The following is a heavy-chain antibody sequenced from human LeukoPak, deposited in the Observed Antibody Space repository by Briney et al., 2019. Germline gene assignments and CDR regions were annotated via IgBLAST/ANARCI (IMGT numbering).Heavy chain of an antibody. CDR2: IYYSGST. D-gene: IGHD6-13*01. CDR3: ARLLYISSWEPFDC. Sequence: PSETLSLTCTVSGGSISSSSYYWGWIRQPPGKGLEWIGSIYYSGSTYYNPSLKSRVTISVDTSKNQFSLKLSSVTAADTAVYYRARLLYISSWEPFDCWGQGTLVIVSS. CDR1: GGSISSSSYY. J-gene: IGHJ4*02. V-gene: IGHV4-39*01.